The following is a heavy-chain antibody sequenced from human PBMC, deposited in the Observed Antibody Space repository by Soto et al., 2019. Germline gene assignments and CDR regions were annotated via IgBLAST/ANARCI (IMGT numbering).Heavy chain of an antibody. CDR3: ARCAGCGRLIDH. Sequence: QVQLQESGPGLVKPSQTLSLTCTVSGGSISSGGYYWSWLRQPPGKGLEWIGYTYYSGSTYYNPSLQSRVTISVDTSQDQFSLKRRSVTAADTAVYYCARCAGCGRLIDHWGQGTLVTVSS. J-gene: IGHJ4*02. V-gene: IGHV4-31*03. CDR1: GGSISSGGYY. D-gene: IGHD2-15*01. CDR2: TYYSGST.